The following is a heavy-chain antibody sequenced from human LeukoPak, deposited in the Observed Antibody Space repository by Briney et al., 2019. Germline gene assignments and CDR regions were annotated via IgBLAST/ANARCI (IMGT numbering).Heavy chain of an antibody. Sequence: SVKVSCKASGGTFSSYAISWVRQAPGQGLEWMGGIIPIFGTANYAQKFQGRVTITTDESTSTAYMELSSLRSEDTAVYYCARDRWSSSSSEGALDIWGQGTMVTVSS. V-gene: IGHV1-69*05. CDR2: IIPIFGTA. J-gene: IGHJ3*02. D-gene: IGHD6-6*01. CDR1: GGTFSSYA. CDR3: ARDRWSSSSSEGALDI.